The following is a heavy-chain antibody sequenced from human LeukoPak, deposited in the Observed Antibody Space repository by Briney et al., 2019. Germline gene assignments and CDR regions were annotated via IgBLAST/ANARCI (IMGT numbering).Heavy chain of an antibody. J-gene: IGHJ4*02. CDR3: ARELDGLGSRDY. CDR2: IKQDGSEE. Sequence: GGSLRLSCAASGFNFSNFWMSWVRQAPGKGLEWVANIKQDGSEEYYMDSLKGRFTISRDQAKTSLYLEMNSLRAEDTAVYYCARELDGLGSRDYWGQGTLVIVSS. V-gene: IGHV3-7*01. D-gene: IGHD3-16*01. CDR1: GFNFSNFW.